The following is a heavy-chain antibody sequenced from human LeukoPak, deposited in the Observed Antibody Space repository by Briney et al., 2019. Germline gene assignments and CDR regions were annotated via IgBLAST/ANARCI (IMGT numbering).Heavy chain of an antibody. CDR1: GFIFSSYA. CDR3: ATRNLDIVVVPAAIGPPSF. Sequence: GGSLRLSCAASGFIFSSYAMSWVRKAPGEGLEWVSAISGGGSNTYYAESVKGRFTISRDNSKNTLYLQMNSLRAEDTAVYYCATRNLDIVVVPAAIGPPSFWGQGTMVTVSS. V-gene: IGHV3-23*01. CDR2: ISGGGSNT. J-gene: IGHJ3*01. D-gene: IGHD2-2*02.